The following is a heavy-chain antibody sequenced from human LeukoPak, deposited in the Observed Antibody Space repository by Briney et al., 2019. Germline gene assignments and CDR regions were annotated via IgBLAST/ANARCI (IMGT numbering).Heavy chain of an antibody. CDR3: ARDTYYYDSSGYLALVPDAFDI. J-gene: IGHJ3*02. V-gene: IGHV4-34*01. D-gene: IGHD3-22*01. Sequence: KPSETLSLTCAVYGGSFSGYYWSWIRQPPGKGLEWIGEINHSGSTNYNPSLKSRVTISVDTSKNQFSLKLSSVTAADTAVYYCARDTYYYDSSGYLALVPDAFDIWGQGTMVTVSS. CDR1: GGSFSGYY. CDR2: INHSGST.